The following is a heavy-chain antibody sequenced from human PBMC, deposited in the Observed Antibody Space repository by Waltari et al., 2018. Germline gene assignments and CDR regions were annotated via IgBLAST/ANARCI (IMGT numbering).Heavy chain of an antibody. Sequence: QLQLQESGPGLVKPSETLSLTCTVSGGPIDSSSYYWGWIRQAPGKGLEWIGTIYHTGTTYDKPSLKSRVTLSIDTSKNQFSLKLSSVIATDTAVYYCARLSSTSTGNYYYGLDVWGQGTTVTVSS. CDR3: ARLSSTSTGNYYYGLDV. CDR2: IYHTGTT. CDR1: GGPIDSSSYY. V-gene: IGHV4-39*01. J-gene: IGHJ6*02. D-gene: IGHD3-10*01.